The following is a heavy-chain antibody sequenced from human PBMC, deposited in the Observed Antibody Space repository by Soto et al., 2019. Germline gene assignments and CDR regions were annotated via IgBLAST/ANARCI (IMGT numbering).Heavy chain of an antibody. CDR3: ARLLPDSGGILLDY. D-gene: IGHD2-15*01. V-gene: IGHV4-39*01. J-gene: IGHJ4*02. Sequence: LQLQESGPGLVKPSETLSLTCTVSGGSVSRSSDFWGWIRQSPGKGLEWIASIYYSGSTYYNPSLKSRVTISVDTSKNQFSLKMSSVTAADTAVYYCARLLPDSGGILLDYWGQGTLVTVSS. CDR2: IYYSGST. CDR1: GGSVSRSSDF.